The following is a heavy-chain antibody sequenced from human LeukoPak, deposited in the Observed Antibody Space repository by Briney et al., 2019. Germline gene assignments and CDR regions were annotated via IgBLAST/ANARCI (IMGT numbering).Heavy chain of an antibody. Sequence: GGSLRLSCAASGFTVSSNYMSWVRQAPGKGLGWVSVIYSGGSTYYADSVKGRFTISRDNSKNTLYLQMNSLRAEDTAVYYCARARGTVATFAWGQGTLVTVSS. V-gene: IGHV3-66*01. CDR2: IYSGGST. CDR1: GFTVSSNY. J-gene: IGHJ5*02. D-gene: IGHD5-12*01. CDR3: ARARGTVATFA.